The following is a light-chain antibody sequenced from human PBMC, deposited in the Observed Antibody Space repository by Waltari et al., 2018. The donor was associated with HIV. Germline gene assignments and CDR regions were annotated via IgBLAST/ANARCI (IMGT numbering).Light chain of an antibody. CDR3: SSYTSSSTPVV. J-gene: IGLJ2*01. CDR2: EVS. V-gene: IGLV2-14*01. CDR1: SSDVGGYNS. Sequence: QYALTQPASVSGSPGQSITISCTGTSSDVGGYNSASWYQQHPGKAPKLMIYEVSNRPSGVSNRFSGSKSGNTASLTISGLQAEDEADYYCSSYTSSSTPVVFGGGTKLTVL.